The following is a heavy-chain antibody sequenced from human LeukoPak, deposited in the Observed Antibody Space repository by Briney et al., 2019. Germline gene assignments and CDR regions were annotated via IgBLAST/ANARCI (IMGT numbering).Heavy chain of an antibody. CDR1: GGSISSSFNY. D-gene: IGHD3-16*01. V-gene: IGHV4-39*01. CDR3: ARHYGP. J-gene: IGHJ5*02. CDR2: IYESGRA. Sequence: SETLTLTCTVSGGSISSSFNYWAWLRQPPGMGLEWIESIYESGRAYYNPSLKSRITMSVDTSENQFSLKLTSVAAADAAVYYCARHYGPWGEGTLVTVS.